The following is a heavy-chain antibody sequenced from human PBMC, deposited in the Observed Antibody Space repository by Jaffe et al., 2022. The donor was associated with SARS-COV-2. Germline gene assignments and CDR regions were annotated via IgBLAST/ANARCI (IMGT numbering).Heavy chain of an antibody. CDR1: GFTLDDYA. Sequence: EVQLVESGGGLVQPGRSLRLSCAASGFTLDDYAMHWVRQAPGKGLEWVSGITWNSGSIAYADSVKGRFTISRDNAKNSLFLQMNSLRAEDTALYYCVKDRASVTNWYFDSWGQGTLVTVSS. V-gene: IGHV3-9*01. CDR3: VKDRASVTNWYFDS. D-gene: IGHD4-17*01. J-gene: IGHJ4*02. CDR2: ITWNSGSI.